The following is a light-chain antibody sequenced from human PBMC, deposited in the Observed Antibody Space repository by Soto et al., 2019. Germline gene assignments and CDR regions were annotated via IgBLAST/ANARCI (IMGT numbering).Light chain of an antibody. J-gene: IGKJ4*01. Sequence: DIQMTQSPSTLSASVGDRVTITCLASQSISSWLAWYQQKPGKAPKFLIYDASNLESGVPSRFSGSASGTEFTLTISSLQPDDFATYYCQQYDNYPLTFGGGTKVDIK. CDR2: DAS. V-gene: IGKV1-5*01. CDR1: QSISSW. CDR3: QQYDNYPLT.